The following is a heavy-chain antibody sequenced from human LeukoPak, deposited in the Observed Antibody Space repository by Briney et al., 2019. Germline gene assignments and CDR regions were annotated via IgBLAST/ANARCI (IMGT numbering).Heavy chain of an antibody. D-gene: IGHD6-19*01. Sequence: PSETLSLTCTVSGGSISSSSYSCGWIRQPPGKGLEWIGSIFYSGTTYDNPSLKSRVTISVDTSKNQFSLKLSSVTAADTAVYYCARGVTGGWYGDFQHWGQGTLVTVSS. CDR2: IFYSGTT. CDR3: ARGVTGGWYGDFQH. J-gene: IGHJ1*01. V-gene: IGHV4-39*07. CDR1: GGSISSSSYS.